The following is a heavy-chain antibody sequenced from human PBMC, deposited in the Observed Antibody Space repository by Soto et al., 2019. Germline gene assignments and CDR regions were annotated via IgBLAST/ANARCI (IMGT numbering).Heavy chain of an antibody. Sequence: SETLSLTCTVSGGSISSSSYYWGWIRQPPGKGLEWIGSIYYSGSTYYNPSLKSRVTISVDTSKNQFSLKLSSVTAADTAVYYCARWVYCSSTSCPIFYWGQGTLVTVSS. J-gene: IGHJ4*02. D-gene: IGHD2-2*01. CDR3: ARWVYCSSTSCPIFY. CDR2: IYYSGST. V-gene: IGHV4-39*01. CDR1: GGSISSSSYY.